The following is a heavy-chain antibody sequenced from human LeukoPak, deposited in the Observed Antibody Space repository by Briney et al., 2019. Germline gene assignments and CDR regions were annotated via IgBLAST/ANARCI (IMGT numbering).Heavy chain of an antibody. J-gene: IGHJ4*02. D-gene: IGHD5-18*01. Sequence: SETLSLTCAVYGGSFSGYYWSWIRQPPGKGLEWIGEINHSGSTNYNPSLKSRVIISVDTSKNQFSLKLSSVTAADTAVYYCARVGDSYGYGGHYDYWGQGTLVTVSS. CDR1: GGSFSGYY. CDR2: INHSGST. V-gene: IGHV4-34*01. CDR3: ARVGDSYGYGGHYDY.